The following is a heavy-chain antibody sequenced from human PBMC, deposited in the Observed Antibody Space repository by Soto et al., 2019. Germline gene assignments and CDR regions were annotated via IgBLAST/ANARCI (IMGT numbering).Heavy chain of an antibody. CDR1: GFTFSSHW. D-gene: IGHD1-1*01. CDR3: VREGYWSLDY. Sequence: EVQLVESGGGLVQPGGSLRLSCAASGFTFSSHWIHWVRQAPGKGLVWVSRLDGDGGDTQYADSAKGRFIISRDNAKNTLYLQMNSLRTEDTAVYYCVREGYWSLDYWGLGTLVTVSS. J-gene: IGHJ4*01. CDR2: LDGDGGDT. V-gene: IGHV3-74*01.